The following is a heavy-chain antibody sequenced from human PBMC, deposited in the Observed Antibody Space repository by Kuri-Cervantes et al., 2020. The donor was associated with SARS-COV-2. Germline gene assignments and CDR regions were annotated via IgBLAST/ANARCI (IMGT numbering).Heavy chain of an antibody. D-gene: IGHD3-10*01. CDR1: GYTFTSYG. CDR3: ATDGWVRGVTVFYYYGMDV. Sequence: ASVKVSCKASGYTFTSYGISWVRQAPGKGLEWMGGFDPEDGETIYAQKFQGRVTMTEDTSTDTAYMELSSLRSEDTAVYYCATDGWVRGVTVFYYYGMDVWGQGTTVTVSS. CDR2: FDPEDGET. V-gene: IGHV1-24*01. J-gene: IGHJ6*02.